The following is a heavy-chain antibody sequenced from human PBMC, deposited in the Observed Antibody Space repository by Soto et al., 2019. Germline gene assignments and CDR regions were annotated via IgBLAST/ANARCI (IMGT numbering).Heavy chain of an antibody. Sequence: PGGSLRLSCAASGFTFSNYGMSWVRQAPGKGLAWVSTISGTGGRTYYADSVKGRFTISRDNSKNTLYLQMNSLRAEDTAIYYCAKDLYTNTWPSYPFDYWGPGTLVTVSS. J-gene: IGHJ4*02. CDR2: ISGTGGRT. CDR3: AKDLYTNTWPSYPFDY. D-gene: IGHD2-2*02. CDR1: GFTFSNYG. V-gene: IGHV3-23*01.